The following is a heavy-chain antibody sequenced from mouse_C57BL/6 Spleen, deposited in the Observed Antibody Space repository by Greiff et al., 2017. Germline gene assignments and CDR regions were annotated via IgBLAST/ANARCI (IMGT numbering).Heavy chain of an antibody. D-gene: IGHD3-3*01. CDR2: IDPSDSET. Sequence: QVQLQQPGAELVRPGSSVKLSCKASGYTFTSYWMHWVKQRPIQGLEWIGNIDPSDSETHYNQKFKDKATLTVAKSSSTAYMQLSSLTSEDSAVYNCAKRGGLAVDYWGQGTTLTVSS. V-gene: IGHV1-52*01. J-gene: IGHJ2*01. CDR3: AKRGGLAVDY. CDR1: GYTFTSYW.